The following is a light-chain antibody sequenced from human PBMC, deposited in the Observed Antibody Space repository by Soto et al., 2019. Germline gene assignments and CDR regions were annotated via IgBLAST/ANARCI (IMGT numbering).Light chain of an antibody. V-gene: IGLV2-14*01. J-gene: IGLJ3*02. Sequence: QSVLTQPASVSGSAGQSITISCSGTMRDVGAYNLVSWYQQHPGTAPKLIISEVRNRPSGISSRFSGSRSGNTASLAISGLQSEDEGDYYCRAYTARSTLVFGGGTKVTVL. CDR1: MRDVGAYNL. CDR2: EVR. CDR3: RAYTARSTLV.